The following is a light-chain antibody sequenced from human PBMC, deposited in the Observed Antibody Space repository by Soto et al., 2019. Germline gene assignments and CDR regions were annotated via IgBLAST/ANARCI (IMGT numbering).Light chain of an antibody. CDR1: SSDVGGYNY. CDR2: EVS. V-gene: IGLV2-14*01. Sequence: QSALTQPASVSGSPGQSITISCTGTSSDVGGYNYVSWYQQHPVKAPKLMIYEVSKRPSGVSNRFSGSKSGNTASLTISRLQAEDEADYYCSSYTSSSTRFYVFGTGTKVTVL. J-gene: IGLJ1*01. CDR3: SSYTSSSTRFYV.